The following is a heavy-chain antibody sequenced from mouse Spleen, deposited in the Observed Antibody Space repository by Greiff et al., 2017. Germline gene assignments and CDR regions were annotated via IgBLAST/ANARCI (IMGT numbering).Heavy chain of an antibody. CDR2: INPNNGGS. D-gene: IGHD2-1*01. J-gene: IGHJ2*01. CDR3: ARRGNDY. Sequence: QVQLQQPGAELVKPGASVKMSCKASGYTFTSYWITWVKQRPGQGLEWIGFINPNNGGSTYNQKFKGKATLTVNRSSSTAYMELRSLTSEDSAVYYCARRGNDYWGQGTPLTVSS. V-gene: IGHV1-55*01. CDR1: GYTFTSYW.